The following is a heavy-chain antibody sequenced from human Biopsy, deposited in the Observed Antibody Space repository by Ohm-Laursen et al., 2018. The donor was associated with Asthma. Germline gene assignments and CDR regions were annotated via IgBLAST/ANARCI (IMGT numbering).Heavy chain of an antibody. Sequence: PSETLSLTCTVSGVSIRSYYWTWIRQRQGKGLEWFGFIHYSGSTSYNPSLKGGVTISVDTSKNQFSLKLSPVTAADTAVYYCARASVAASSNWFDPWGQGTLVTVSS. CDR3: ARASVAASSNWFDP. CDR2: IHYSGST. J-gene: IGHJ5*02. D-gene: IGHD6-19*01. CDR1: GVSIRSYY. V-gene: IGHV4-59*08.